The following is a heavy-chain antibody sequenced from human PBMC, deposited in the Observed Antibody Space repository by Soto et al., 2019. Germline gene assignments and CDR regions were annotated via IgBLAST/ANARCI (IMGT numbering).Heavy chain of an antibody. D-gene: IGHD5-12*01. CDR3: ARDGASGYDRFDH. Sequence: ASVKVSCKASGGTFSSYAISWVRQAPGQGLEWMGGIIPIFGTANYAQKFQGRVTITADESTSTAYMELSSLRSEDTAVYYCARDGASGYDRFDHWGQGTLVTVS. CDR2: IIPIFGTA. V-gene: IGHV1-69*13. CDR1: GGTFSSYA. J-gene: IGHJ4*02.